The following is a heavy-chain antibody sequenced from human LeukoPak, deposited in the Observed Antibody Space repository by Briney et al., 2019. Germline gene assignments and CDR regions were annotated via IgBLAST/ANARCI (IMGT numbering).Heavy chain of an antibody. Sequence: ASVKVSCKASGYTFTSYYMHWVRQAPGQGLEWMGIINPSGGSTSYAQKFQGRVTMTRDMSTSTVYMELSSLRSEDTAVYYCARDRCVRCENYYDSSGIDYWGQGTLVTVSS. D-gene: IGHD3-22*01. CDR3: ARDRCVRCENYYDSSGIDY. V-gene: IGHV1-46*01. CDR2: INPSGGST. J-gene: IGHJ4*02. CDR1: GYTFTSYY.